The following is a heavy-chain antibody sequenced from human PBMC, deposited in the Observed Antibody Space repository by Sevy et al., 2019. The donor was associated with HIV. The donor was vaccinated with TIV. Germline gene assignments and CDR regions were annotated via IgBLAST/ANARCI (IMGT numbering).Heavy chain of an antibody. CDR1: GFIFSYYG. CDR2: IWYDGSNT. CDR3: ARDPHEIMLSGSYYLY. Sequence: GGSLRLSCAASGFIFSYYGMHWVRQAPGKGLEWVGVIWYDGSNTIYADSVKGRFTISRDNSKNILYLQMNSLRDEDTAVYYCARDPHEIMLSGSYYLYWGQGTRVTVSS. V-gene: IGHV3-33*01. J-gene: IGHJ4*02. D-gene: IGHD1-26*01.